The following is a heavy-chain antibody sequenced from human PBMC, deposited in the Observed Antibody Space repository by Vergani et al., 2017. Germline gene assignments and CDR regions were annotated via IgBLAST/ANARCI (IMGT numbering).Heavy chain of an antibody. CDR3: ARAGGYCSSTTCYTSIDF. J-gene: IGHJ4*02. CDR2: IYYNGNT. D-gene: IGHD2-2*02. Sequence: QVQLQESGPGLVKPSQTLSLTCTVSGGSISSGGYYWTWIRPHPGNGLEWIGYIYYNGNTYSNPSLKSRVTISVDTSKNQFSLNLSSVTAADTAVYYCARAGGYCSSTTCYTSIDFWGQGSLVTVSS. V-gene: IGHV4-31*03. CDR1: GGSISSGGYY.